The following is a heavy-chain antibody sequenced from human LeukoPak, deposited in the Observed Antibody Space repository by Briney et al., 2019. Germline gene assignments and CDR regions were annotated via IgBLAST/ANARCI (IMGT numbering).Heavy chain of an antibody. CDR2: ITLHSGDT. D-gene: IGHD1-1*01. CDR1: GDTLTVHY. J-gene: IGHJ1*01. Sequence: ASVKVSCKASGDTLTVHYIHWVRQGPGQGLEWLGWITLHSGDTHYAQKFQGRLTMTSDTSISTGYLEVRRVQFDDTAVYYCAREGQLGLDNWGQGTLVTVSS. V-gene: IGHV1-2*02. CDR3: AREGQLGLDN.